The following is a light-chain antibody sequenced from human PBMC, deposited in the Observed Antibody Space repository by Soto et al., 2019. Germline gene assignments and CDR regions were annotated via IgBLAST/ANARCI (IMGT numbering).Light chain of an antibody. J-gene: IGLJ2*01. CDR1: SSDVGGYNY. CDR3: SSYTSSSTVV. V-gene: IGLV2-14*01. CDR2: DVS. Sequence: QLVLIQPASVSGSPGQSITISCTGTSSDVGGYNYVSWYQQHPGKAPKLMIYDVSNRPSGVSNRFSGSKSGNTASLTISGLQAEDEADYYCSSYTSSSTVVFGGGTKLTVL.